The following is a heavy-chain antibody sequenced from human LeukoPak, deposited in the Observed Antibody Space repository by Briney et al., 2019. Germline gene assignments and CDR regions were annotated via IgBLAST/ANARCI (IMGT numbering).Heavy chain of an antibody. CDR1: GFTVSSNY. CDR2: IRSKANSYAT. D-gene: IGHD5-18*01. V-gene: IGHV3-73*01. CDR3: TRPYSYGYFV. Sequence: GGSLRLSCAASGFTVSSNYMSWVRQASGKGLEWVGRIRSKANSYATAYAASVKGRFTISRDDSKNTAYLQMNSLKTEDTAVYYCTRPYSYGYFVWGQGTLVTVSS. J-gene: IGHJ4*02.